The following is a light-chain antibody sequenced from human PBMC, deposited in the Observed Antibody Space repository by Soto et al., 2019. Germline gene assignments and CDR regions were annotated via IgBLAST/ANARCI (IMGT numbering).Light chain of an antibody. CDR3: SSYTSSSTPWV. Sequence: SALTQPASVSGCPGQSITISCTGTSSDVGGYNYVSWYQQHPGKAPKLMIYDVSNRPSGVSNHFSGSKSGNTASLTISGLQAEDEADYYSSSYTSSSTPWVFGGGTKLTVL. V-gene: IGLV2-14*01. J-gene: IGLJ3*02. CDR2: DVS. CDR1: SSDVGGYNY.